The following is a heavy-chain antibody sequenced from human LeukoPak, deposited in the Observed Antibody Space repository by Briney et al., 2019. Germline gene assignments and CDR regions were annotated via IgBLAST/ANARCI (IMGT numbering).Heavy chain of an antibody. CDR1: GFTFSSYG. Sequence: PGGSLRLSCAASGFTFSSYGMHWVRQAPGKGLEWVAFIRYDGSNKYYADSVKGRFTISRDNSKNTLYLQMNSLRAEDTAVYYCARVFRAIDSSGYYYGYWGQGTLVTVSS. V-gene: IGHV3-30*02. CDR2: IRYDGSNK. D-gene: IGHD3-22*01. J-gene: IGHJ4*02. CDR3: ARVFRAIDSSGYYYGY.